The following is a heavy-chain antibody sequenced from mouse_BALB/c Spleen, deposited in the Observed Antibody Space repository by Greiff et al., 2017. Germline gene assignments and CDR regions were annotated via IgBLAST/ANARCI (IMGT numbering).Heavy chain of an antibody. V-gene: IGHV5-4*02. J-gene: IGHJ3*01. CDR2: ISDGGSYT. CDR3: ARDYYGNYWFAY. Sequence: EVQRVESGGGLVKPGGSLKLSCAASGFTFSDYYMYWVRQTPEKRLEWVATISDGGSYTYYPDSVKGRFTISRDNAKNNLYLQMSSLKSEDTAMYYCARDYYGNYWFAYWGQGTLVTVSA. D-gene: IGHD2-1*01. CDR1: GFTFSDYY.